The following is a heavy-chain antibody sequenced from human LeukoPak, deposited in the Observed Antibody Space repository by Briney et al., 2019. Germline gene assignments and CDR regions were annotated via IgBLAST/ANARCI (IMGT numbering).Heavy chain of an antibody. CDR2: IYYSGST. CDR1: GGSISSYY. V-gene: IGHV4-59*12. CDR3: ANRIAAKFDY. D-gene: IGHD6-13*01. Sequence: SETLSPTCTVSGGSISSYYWSWIRQPPGKGLEWIGYIYYSGSTNYNPSLKSRVTISVDKSKNQFSLKLSSVTAADTAVYYCANRIAAKFDYWGQGTLVTVSS. J-gene: IGHJ4*02.